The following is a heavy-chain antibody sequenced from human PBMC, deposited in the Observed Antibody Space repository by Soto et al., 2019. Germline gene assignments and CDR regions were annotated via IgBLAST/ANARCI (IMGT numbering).Heavy chain of an antibody. J-gene: IGHJ1*01. Sequence: QVQLVQSGAEVKKPGSSVKVSCKASGGNFSSHVISWVRQAPGQGLEWMGGIIPIYGTTNYAQKFQGRLMMTADAAKSLVSIELSSLAAEDTAVYYCTTGDYCGGDCRLLFFQPWGQGTLVTVSS. CDR2: IIPIYGTT. D-gene: IGHD2-21*02. V-gene: IGHV1-69*01. CDR3: TTGDYCGGDCRLLFFQP. CDR1: GGNFSSHV.